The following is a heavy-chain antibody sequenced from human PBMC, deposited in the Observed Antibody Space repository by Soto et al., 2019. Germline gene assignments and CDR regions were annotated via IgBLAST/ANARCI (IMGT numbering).Heavy chain of an antibody. Sequence: GGSLRLSCAASGFTFSSYWMSWVRQAPGKGLEWVANIKQDGSEKYYVDSVKGRFTISRDNAKNSLYLQMNSLRDEDTAVYYCARVGRSRSLDYRGQGTLVTVSS. J-gene: IGHJ4*02. CDR3: ARVGRSRSLDY. D-gene: IGHD6-13*01. CDR1: GFTFSSYW. CDR2: IKQDGSEK. V-gene: IGHV3-7*03.